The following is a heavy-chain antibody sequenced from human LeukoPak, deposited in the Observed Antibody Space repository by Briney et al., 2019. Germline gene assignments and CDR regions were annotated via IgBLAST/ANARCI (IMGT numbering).Heavy chain of an antibody. CDR2: IYHTGST. D-gene: IGHD3-22*01. CDR3: ARDYYYDSSDYYRPGLIFDY. V-gene: IGHV4-4*02. Sequence: ASGTLSLTCAVSGDSISSSNWWSWVRQPPGKGLEWIGEIYHTGSTNYNPSLKSRVTISVDKSKNQFSLRLSSVTAADTAVYYCARDYYYDSSDYYRPGLIFDYWGQGTLVTVSS. J-gene: IGHJ4*02. CDR1: GDSISSSNW.